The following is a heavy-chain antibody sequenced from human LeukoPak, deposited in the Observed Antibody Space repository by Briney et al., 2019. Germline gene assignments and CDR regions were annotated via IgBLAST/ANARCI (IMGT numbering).Heavy chain of an antibody. J-gene: IGHJ4*02. V-gene: IGHV3-23*01. CDR1: GFTFSSYA. CDR2: ITGSGGSS. D-gene: IGHD4-11*01. Sequence: GGSLRLSCAASGFTFSSYAMSWVRQAPGKGLEWVSAITGSGGSSYYADSVEGRFAISRDDSKTTLYPQMNSLRAEDTAVYYCAKGRGTVIGSFDYWGQGTLVTVSS. CDR3: AKGRGTVIGSFDY.